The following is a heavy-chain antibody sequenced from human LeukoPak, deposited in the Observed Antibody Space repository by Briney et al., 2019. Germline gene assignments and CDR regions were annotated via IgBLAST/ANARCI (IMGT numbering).Heavy chain of an antibody. Sequence: PSETLSLTCAVYGGSFSGYYWSWIRQPPGKGLEWIGEINHSRSTNYNPSLKSRVTISVDTSKNQFSLKLSSVTAADTAVYYCARGLGATGPYDYWGQGTLVTVSS. D-gene: IGHD3-9*01. CDR3: ARGLGATGPYDY. J-gene: IGHJ4*02. CDR2: INHSRST. CDR1: GGSFSGYY. V-gene: IGHV4-34*01.